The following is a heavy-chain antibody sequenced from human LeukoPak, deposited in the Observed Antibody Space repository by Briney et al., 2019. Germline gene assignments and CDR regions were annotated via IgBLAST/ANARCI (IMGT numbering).Heavy chain of an antibody. V-gene: IGHV3-23*01. J-gene: IGHJ4*02. D-gene: IGHD3-22*01. CDR3: AKDGSNYYDSSGYYYVGSFDY. Sequence: PGGSLRLSCAASGFTFSSYAMSWVRQAPGKGLEWVSAISGSGGSTYYADSVKGQFTISRDNSKNTLYLQMNSLRAEDTAVYYCAKDGSNYYDSSGYYYVGSFDYWGQGTLVTVSS. CDR1: GFTFSSYA. CDR2: ISGSGGST.